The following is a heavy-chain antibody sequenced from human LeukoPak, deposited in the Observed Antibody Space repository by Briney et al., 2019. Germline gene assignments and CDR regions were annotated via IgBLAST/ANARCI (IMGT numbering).Heavy chain of an antibody. CDR1: GFTFSSYS. Sequence: GRSLRLSCPPSGFTFSSYSMNWVRQAPGRGLEWVSSISSSISYIYYADSVNGRFTISRDNAKNSLYLQMKSLRADDTAVYYCARKVAGLFDYWGQETLVTVSS. V-gene: IGHV3-21*01. CDR2: ISSSISYI. CDR3: ARKVAGLFDY. D-gene: IGHD6-19*01. J-gene: IGHJ4*02.